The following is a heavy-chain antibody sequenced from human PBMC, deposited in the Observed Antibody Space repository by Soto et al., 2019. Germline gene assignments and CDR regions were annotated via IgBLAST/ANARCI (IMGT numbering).Heavy chain of an antibody. J-gene: IGHJ6*02. V-gene: IGHV1-3*01. CDR3: ARDIVARIAAGLYGMDV. CDR1: GYTFTSYA. D-gene: IGHD6-25*01. Sequence: ASVKVSCKASGYTFTSYAMHWVRQAPGQRLEWIGWINAGNGNTKYSQKFQGRVTITRDTSASTAYMELSSLRSEDTAVYYCARDIVARIAAGLYGMDVWGQGTTVTVSS. CDR2: INAGNGNT.